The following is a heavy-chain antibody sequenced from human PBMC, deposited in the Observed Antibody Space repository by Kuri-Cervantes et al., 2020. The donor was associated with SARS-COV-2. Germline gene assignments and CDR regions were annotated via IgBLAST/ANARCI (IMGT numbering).Heavy chain of an antibody. Sequence: GSLRLSCAVSGYSISSGYYWGRIRQPPGKGLEWIGSIYHSGSTYYNPSLKSRVTISVDTSKNQFSLKLSSVTAADTAVYYCARLIMRELVWDYWGQGTLVTVSS. CDR3: ARLIMRELVWDY. CDR2: IYHSGST. V-gene: IGHV4-38-2*01. D-gene: IGHD1-26*01. CDR1: GYSISSGYY. J-gene: IGHJ4*02.